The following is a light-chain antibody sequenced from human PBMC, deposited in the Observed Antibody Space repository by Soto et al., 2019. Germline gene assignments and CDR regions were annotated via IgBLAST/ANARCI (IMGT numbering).Light chain of an antibody. CDR1: NSDIGAYVF. Sequence: QSVLTQPASVSGSPGQSITISCTGTNSDIGAYVFVSWYQQHPGKAPKLIIYEVSKRPSGVSNRFSGSKSVNTASLTISGLQPEDEADYYCSSYTIKNTWVFGGGTKLTVL. V-gene: IGLV2-14*01. CDR2: EVS. CDR3: SSYTIKNTWV. J-gene: IGLJ3*02.